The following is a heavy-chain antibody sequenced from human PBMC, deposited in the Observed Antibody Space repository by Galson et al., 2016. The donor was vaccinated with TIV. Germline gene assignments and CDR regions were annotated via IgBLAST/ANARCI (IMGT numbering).Heavy chain of an antibody. CDR1: GFTFGDYA. CDR2: IGWNSYTI. CDR3: ARVEFLVWLQLDS. J-gene: IGHJ4*02. Sequence: SLRLSCAASGFTFGDYAMHWVRQTPGKGLEWVSGIGWNSYTIDYAASVKGRFTVSRDNTKNSVYLQMNSLRDEDTAFYYCARVEFLVWLQLDSWGQGTLVTVSS. V-gene: IGHV3-9*01. D-gene: IGHD3-3*01.